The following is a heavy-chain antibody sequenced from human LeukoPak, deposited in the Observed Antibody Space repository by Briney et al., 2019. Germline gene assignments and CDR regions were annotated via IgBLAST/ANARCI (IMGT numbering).Heavy chain of an antibody. J-gene: IGHJ4*02. CDR1: GYSISSGYY. Sequence: SETLSLTCTVSGYSISSGYYWGWIRQPPGKGPEWIGSIYHSGSTYYNPSLKSRVTISVDTSKNQFSLKLSSVTAADTAVYYCAREREAAASQYFDYWGQGTLVTVSS. CDR2: IYHSGST. V-gene: IGHV4-38-2*02. D-gene: IGHD6-13*01. CDR3: AREREAAASQYFDY.